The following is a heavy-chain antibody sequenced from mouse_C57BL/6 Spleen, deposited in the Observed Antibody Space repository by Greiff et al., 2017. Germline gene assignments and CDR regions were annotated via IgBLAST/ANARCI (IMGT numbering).Heavy chain of an antibody. Sequence: EVQLQQSGPVLVKPGASVKMSCKASGYTFTDYYMNWVKQSHGKSLEWIGVINPYNGGTSYNQKFKGKATLTVDKSSSTAYMELNSLTSEDSAVYYCARVTFYFDYWGQGTTLTVSS. V-gene: IGHV1-19*01. D-gene: IGHD2-1*01. CDR3: ARVTFYFDY. CDR1: GYTFTDYY. J-gene: IGHJ2*01. CDR2: INPYNGGT.